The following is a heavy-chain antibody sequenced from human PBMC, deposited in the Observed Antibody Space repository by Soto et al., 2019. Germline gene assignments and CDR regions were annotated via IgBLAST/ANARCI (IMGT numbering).Heavy chain of an antibody. V-gene: IGHV1-69*01. Sequence: QVQLVQSGAEVKNPGSSVKVSCKASGGTFSSYAISWVRQAPGHGLEWMGGIIPIFGTANYAQKFQGRVTITAVESTSTAFMELSSLRSEDTAVYYCACVDSRGVEYYYGFDFWGQRTTVTVSS. CDR3: ACVDSRGVEYYYGFDF. J-gene: IGHJ6*02. CDR2: IIPIFGTA. CDR1: GGTFSSYA. D-gene: IGHD5-12*01.